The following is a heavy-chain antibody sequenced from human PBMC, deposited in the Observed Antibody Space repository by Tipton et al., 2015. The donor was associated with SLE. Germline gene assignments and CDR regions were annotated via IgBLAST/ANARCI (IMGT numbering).Heavy chain of an antibody. CDR3: ARVEDYYDSSGYDY. J-gene: IGHJ4*02. Sequence: TLSLTCAVSGGSISSGGYSWSWIRQPPGKGLEWIGYIYHSGSTYYNPSLKSRVTISVDTSKNQFSLKLSSVTAADTAVYYCARVEDYYDSSGYDYWGQGTLVTVSS. V-gene: IGHV4-30-2*05. CDR1: GGSISSGGYS. CDR2: IYHSGST. D-gene: IGHD3-22*01.